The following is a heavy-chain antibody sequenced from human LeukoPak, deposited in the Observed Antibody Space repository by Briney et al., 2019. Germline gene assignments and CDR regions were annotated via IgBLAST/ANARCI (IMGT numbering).Heavy chain of an antibody. J-gene: IGHJ6*02. Sequence: SETLSLTCAVYGGSFSGYYWSWVRQPPGKGLEWIGEINHSGSTNYNPSLKSRVTISVDTSKNQFSLKLSSVAAADTAVYYCARGRYYYGSGSYFPHYYYYYGMDVWGQGTTVTVSS. CDR2: INHSGST. CDR1: GGSFSGYY. D-gene: IGHD3-10*01. CDR3: ARGRYYYGSGSYFPHYYYYYGMDV. V-gene: IGHV4-34*01.